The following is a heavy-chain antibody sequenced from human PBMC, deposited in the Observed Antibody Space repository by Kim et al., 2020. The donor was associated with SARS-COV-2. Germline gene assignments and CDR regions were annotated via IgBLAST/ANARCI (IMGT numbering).Heavy chain of an antibody. CDR3: AKDRKWIQLGYYFDY. Sequence: GGSLRLSCAASGFTFSSYGMHWVRQAPGKVLEWVAVISYDGSNKYYADSVKGRFTISRDNSKNTLYLQMNSLRAEDTAVYYCAKDRKWIQLGYYFDYWGQGTLVTVSS. V-gene: IGHV3-30*18. J-gene: IGHJ4*02. CDR2: ISYDGSNK. CDR1: GFTFSSYG. D-gene: IGHD5-18*01.